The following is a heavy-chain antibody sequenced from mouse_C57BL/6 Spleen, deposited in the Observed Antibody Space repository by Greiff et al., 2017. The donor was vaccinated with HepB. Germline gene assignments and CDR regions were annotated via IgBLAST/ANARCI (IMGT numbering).Heavy chain of an antibody. CDR2: IRNKANGYTT. V-gene: IGHV7-3*01. D-gene: IGHD1-1*02. Sequence: DVHLVESGGGLVQPGGSLSLSCAASGFTFTDYYMSWVRQPPGKALEWLGFIRNKANGYTTEYSASVKGRFTISRDNSQIILYLQMNALRAEDSATYYCARYGWEGSPYYFDYWGQGTTLTVSS. CDR3: ARYGWEGSPYYFDY. J-gene: IGHJ2*01. CDR1: GFTFTDYY.